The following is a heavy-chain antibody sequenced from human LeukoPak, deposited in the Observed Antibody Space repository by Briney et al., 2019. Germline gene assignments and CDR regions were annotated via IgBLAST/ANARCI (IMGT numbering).Heavy chain of an antibody. CDR2: IYYSGST. Sequence: PSETLSLTCTVSGGSISSYYWSWIRQPPGKGLEWIGYIYYSGSTNYNPSLKSQVTISVDTSKNQFSLKLSSVTAADTAVYYCARVRSSPVGAFDIWGQGTMVTVSS. J-gene: IGHJ3*02. V-gene: IGHV4-59*01. D-gene: IGHD2-15*01. CDR1: GGSISSYY. CDR3: ARVRSSPVGAFDI.